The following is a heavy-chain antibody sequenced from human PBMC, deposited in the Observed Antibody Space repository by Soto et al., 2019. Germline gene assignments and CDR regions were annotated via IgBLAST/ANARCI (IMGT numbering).Heavy chain of an antibody. CDR2: ISYDGSNK. V-gene: IGHV3-30-3*01. CDR3: ARAAPYTYYDFWSGHYGMDV. Sequence: GGSLRLSCAASGFTFSSYAMHWVRQAPGKGLEWVAVISYDGSNKYYADSVKGRFTISRDNSKNTLYLQMNSLRAEDTAVYYCARAAPYTYYDFWSGHYGMDVWGQGTTVTVSS. D-gene: IGHD3-3*01. J-gene: IGHJ6*02. CDR1: GFTFSSYA.